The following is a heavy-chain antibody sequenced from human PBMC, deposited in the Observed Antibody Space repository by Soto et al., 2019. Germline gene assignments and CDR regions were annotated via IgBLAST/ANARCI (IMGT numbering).Heavy chain of an antibody. CDR1: GFTFSHYG. V-gene: IGHV3-33*01. J-gene: IGHJ4*02. CDR2: IWNDGGTK. D-gene: IGHD4-17*01. Sequence: QMQLVESGGGLVQPGRSLRLSCAASGFTFSHYGMHWVRQAPGKGLEWLAVIWNDGGTKFYADSVKGRFTISRDNSKNTLYLQMTSLGVDDTAVYFCARDDDYGDNAFDYWGRGTLVTVSS. CDR3: ARDDDYGDNAFDY.